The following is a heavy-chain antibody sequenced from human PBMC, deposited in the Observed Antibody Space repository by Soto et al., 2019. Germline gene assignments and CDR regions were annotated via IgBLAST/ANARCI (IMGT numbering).Heavy chain of an antibody. CDR3: ASYHLTPPLAF. CDR2: ISGSGGST. CDR1: GFTFNSYA. D-gene: IGHD3-3*02. J-gene: IGHJ4*02. V-gene: IGHV3-23*04. Sequence: EVQLVESGGGLVQPGGSLRLSCAASGFTFNSYAMSWFRQAPGKGLEWVSAISGSGGSTYYADSRKGRFTISRDNSKTTVYQQIISMRAEDTAVYCCASYHLTPPLAFWGQGTLVTV.